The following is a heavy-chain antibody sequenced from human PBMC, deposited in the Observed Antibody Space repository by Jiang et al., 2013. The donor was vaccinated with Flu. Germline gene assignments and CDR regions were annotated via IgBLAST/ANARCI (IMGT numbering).Heavy chain of an antibody. CDR2: ISYIGST. CDR1: GGSISNNIHY. D-gene: IGHD1-14*01. CDR3: ARLDCGINCHRSPDP. J-gene: IGHJ5*02. V-gene: IGHV4-39*01. Sequence: GSGLVKPSETLSLTCTVSGGSISNNIHYWGWIRQPPGKGLEWIGSISYIGSTYYNPSLNSRVTISVDTSKNQFSLKLSSVTAADTAVYYCARLDCGINCHRSPDPWSQGTLVTVSS.